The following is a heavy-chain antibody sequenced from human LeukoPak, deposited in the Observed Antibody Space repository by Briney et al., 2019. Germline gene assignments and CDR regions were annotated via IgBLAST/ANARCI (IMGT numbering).Heavy chain of an antibody. J-gene: IGHJ6*03. V-gene: IGHV4-61*08. CDR2: IYYSGST. Sequence: PSETLSLTCTVSGGSISSGGYYWSWIRQHPGKGLERIGYIYYSGSTNYNPSLKSQVTISVDTSKNQFSLKLSSVTAADTAVYYCARVGYYYYYMDVWGKGTTVTVSS. CDR3: ARVGYYYYYMDV. CDR1: GGSISSGGYY.